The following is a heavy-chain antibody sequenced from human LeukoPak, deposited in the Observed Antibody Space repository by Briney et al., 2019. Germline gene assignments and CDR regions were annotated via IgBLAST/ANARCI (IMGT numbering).Heavy chain of an antibody. J-gene: IGHJ4*02. CDR2: IYSDDTR. D-gene: IGHD6-19*01. CDR1: GVTVSGTY. CDR3: ARSDYTSGWYFYY. V-gene: IGHV3-53*01. Sequence: GGSLRLSCAASGVTVSGTYMSWVRQAPGKGLEWVSIIYSDDTRYSADSVKGRFTISRDNSKNTLYLQMNSLRAEDTAVYYCARSDYTSGWYFYYWGQGTLVTVSS.